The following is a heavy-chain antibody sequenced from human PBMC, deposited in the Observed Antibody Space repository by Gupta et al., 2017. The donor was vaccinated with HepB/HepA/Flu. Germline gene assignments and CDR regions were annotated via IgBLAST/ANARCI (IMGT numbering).Heavy chain of an antibody. Sequence: VQLQQWGAGLLKPSETLSLTCAVYGGSFSGYYWSWIRQPPGKGLEWIGEINHSGSTNYNPSLKSRVTISVDTSKNQFSLKLSSVTAADTAVYYCARRPRRGIAVAAHNWFDPWGQGTLVTVSS. D-gene: IGHD6-19*01. V-gene: IGHV4-34*01. J-gene: IGHJ5*02. CDR3: ARRPRRGIAVAAHNWFDP. CDR2: INHSGST. CDR1: GGSFSGYY.